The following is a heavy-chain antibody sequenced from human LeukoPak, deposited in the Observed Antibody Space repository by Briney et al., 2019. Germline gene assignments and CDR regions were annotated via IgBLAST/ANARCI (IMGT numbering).Heavy chain of an antibody. D-gene: IGHD3-10*01. CDR2: IHYSGST. V-gene: IGHV4-59*08. J-gene: IGHJ5*02. CDR3: ARRVSGSGFGESDWFDP. Sequence: SETLPLPCTVCGDSISTYYWNWIRQPPGKGLEWIGHIHYSGSTNYNPSLNSRVTISVDTSKSQFSLKLNSVTAADTAVYYCARRVSGSGFGESDWFDPWGQRRILSVSS. CDR1: GDSISTYY.